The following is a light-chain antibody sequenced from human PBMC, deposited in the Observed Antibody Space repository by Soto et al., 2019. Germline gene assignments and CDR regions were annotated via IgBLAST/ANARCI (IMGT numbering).Light chain of an antibody. J-gene: IGKJ2*01. CDR3: KQYNSYLYT. V-gene: IGKV1-5*03. CDR2: KAS. CDR1: QSISSW. Sequence: DIQMTQSPSTLSASVGDRVTITCRASQSISSWLAWYQQKPGKAPKLLIYKASSLESGVPSRFRGSRSGTEFTLTISSLQPDDFTTYYCKQYNSYLYTFGQGTKLEIK.